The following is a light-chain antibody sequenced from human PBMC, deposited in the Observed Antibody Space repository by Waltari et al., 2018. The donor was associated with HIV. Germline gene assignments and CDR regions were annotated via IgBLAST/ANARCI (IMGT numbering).Light chain of an antibody. Sequence: QSVLQQPPSVSATPGQKVTISCPGSSSNIGHKSFTLYQQVPGTANNLLTYDNTRRPSGIPDRFSGSKSGTSAPLGVTGLQTGDEADYYCGTWDSSLSTSFFGGGTKLTVL. CDR2: DNT. CDR1: SSNIGHKS. J-gene: IGLJ2*01. CDR3: GTWDSSLSTSF. V-gene: IGLV1-51*01.